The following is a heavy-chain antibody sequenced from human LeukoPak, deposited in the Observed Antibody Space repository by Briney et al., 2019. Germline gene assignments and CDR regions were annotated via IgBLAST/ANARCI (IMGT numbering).Heavy chain of an antibody. Sequence: GGSLRLSCAASGFNFSSPWMHWVRQAPGKGLVWVSRIKTGGSATTYAGSVQGRFSISRDNAKSTLYLQMNSLRAEDTAVYYCVREVNVGRRFDYWGQGTLVTVSS. J-gene: IGHJ4*02. CDR2: IKTGGSAT. D-gene: IGHD1-26*01. CDR3: VREVNVGRRFDY. CDR1: GFNFSSPW. V-gene: IGHV3-74*01.